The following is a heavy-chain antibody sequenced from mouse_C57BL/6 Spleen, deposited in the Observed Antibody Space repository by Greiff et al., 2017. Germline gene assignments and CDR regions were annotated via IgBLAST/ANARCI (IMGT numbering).Heavy chain of an antibody. CDR3: ARRGYDYDGYDFDY. J-gene: IGHJ2*01. D-gene: IGHD2-4*01. CDR2: ISNGGGST. Sequence: EVQLVESGGGLVQPGGSLKLSCAASGFTFSDYYMYWVRQTPERRLEWVAYISNGGGSTYYPDTVKGRFTISRDNAKNTLYLQMSRLKSEDTAMYYCARRGYDYDGYDFDYWGQGTTLTVSS. V-gene: IGHV5-12*01. CDR1: GFTFSDYY.